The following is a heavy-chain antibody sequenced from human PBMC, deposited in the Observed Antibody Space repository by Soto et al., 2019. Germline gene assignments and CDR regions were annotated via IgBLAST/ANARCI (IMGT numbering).Heavy chain of an antibody. Sequence: SETLSLTCTVSCGSISSDYWSWIRQPPGKGLEWIGYIYFRGTTNYNPSLKSRVTMSADTSKNQFSLKLNSVTAADTAVYYCARMNYYDTSGYPFDYWGQGMMVTVSS. CDR3: ARMNYYDTSGYPFDY. D-gene: IGHD3-22*01. V-gene: IGHV4-59*01. CDR2: IYFRGTT. CDR1: CGSISSDY. J-gene: IGHJ4*02.